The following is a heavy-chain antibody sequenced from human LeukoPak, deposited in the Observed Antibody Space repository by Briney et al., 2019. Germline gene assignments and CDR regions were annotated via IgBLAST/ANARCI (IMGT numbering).Heavy chain of an antibody. Sequence: SETLSLTCTVSGGSISSSSYYWGWIRQPPGKGLEWVGSIYYSGSTYYNPSLKSRVTISLDTSKNQFSLKLSSVTAADTAVYYCATSFILPGAFDVWGQGTMVTVSS. D-gene: IGHD2-21*02. CDR3: ATSFILPGAFDV. CDR2: IYYSGST. V-gene: IGHV4-39*07. J-gene: IGHJ3*01. CDR1: GGSISSSSYY.